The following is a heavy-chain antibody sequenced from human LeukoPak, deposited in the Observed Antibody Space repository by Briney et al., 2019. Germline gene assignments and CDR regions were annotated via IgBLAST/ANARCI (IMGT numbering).Heavy chain of an antibody. Sequence: PGGSLRLSCAASGFTFSSYDMHWVRQATGKGLEWVSAIGTAGDPYYPGSVKGRFTISRENAKNSLYLQMISLRAGDTAAYYCARGLRYCSGGSCYNSDAFDIWGQGTMVTVSS. CDR2: IGTAGDP. J-gene: IGHJ3*02. D-gene: IGHD2-15*01. CDR1: GFTFSSYD. V-gene: IGHV3-13*05. CDR3: ARGLRYCSGGSCYNSDAFDI.